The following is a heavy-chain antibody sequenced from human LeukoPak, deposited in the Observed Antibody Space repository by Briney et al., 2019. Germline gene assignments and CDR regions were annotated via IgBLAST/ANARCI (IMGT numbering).Heavy chain of an antibody. D-gene: IGHD1-14*01. Sequence: SETLSLTCTVSPDSTTSNFWSCVRQPPGKGLECIGEIHSSVRFNYNPSLQSRVTISIDRSKNQIALELSSVTAADTAVYYCAREIVGGFNPGAYWGQGTLVTGSS. V-gene: IGHV4-59*12. CDR3: AREIVGGFNPGAY. J-gene: IGHJ4*02. CDR1: PDSTTSNF. CDR2: IHSSVRF.